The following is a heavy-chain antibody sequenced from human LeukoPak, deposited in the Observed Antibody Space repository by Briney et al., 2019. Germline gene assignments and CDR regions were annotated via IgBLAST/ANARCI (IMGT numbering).Heavy chain of an antibody. CDR3: ARDGDILTGYPPHMDV. Sequence: APVKVSCKASGYTFTSYGISWVRQAPGQGLEWMGWISAYNGNTNYAQKLQGRVTMTTDTSTSTAYMELRSLRSDDTAVYYCARDGDILTGYPPHMDVWGKGTTVTVSS. V-gene: IGHV1-18*01. J-gene: IGHJ6*03. CDR1: GYTFTSYG. D-gene: IGHD3-9*01. CDR2: ISAYNGNT.